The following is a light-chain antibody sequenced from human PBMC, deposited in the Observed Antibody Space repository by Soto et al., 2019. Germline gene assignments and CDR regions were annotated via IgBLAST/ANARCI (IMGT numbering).Light chain of an antibody. CDR3: QQYGSSPYT. CDR2: GAS. Sequence: EIVLTQSPGTLSLSPGDRATLSCRASQSVSSSYLAWYQQKPGQAPRLLIYGASSRATGIPDRFSGSGSGTDFTLTSSRLEPEDFAVYYCQQYGSSPYTFGQGPKLEIK. CDR1: QSVSSSY. J-gene: IGKJ2*01. V-gene: IGKV3-20*01.